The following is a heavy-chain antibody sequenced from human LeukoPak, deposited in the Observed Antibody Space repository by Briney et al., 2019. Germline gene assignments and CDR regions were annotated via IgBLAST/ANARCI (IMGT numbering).Heavy chain of an antibody. CDR1: GDSISPHY. J-gene: IGHJ3*02. D-gene: IGHD6-25*01. V-gene: IGHV4-34*01. Sequence: PSETLSLTCSVSGDSISPHYWSWIRQPPGKGLEWIGEINHSGSTNYNPSLKSRVTISVDTSKNQFSLKLSSVTAADTAVYYCARVPGIAARDAFDIWGQGTMVTVSS. CDR3: ARVPGIAARDAFDI. CDR2: INHSGST.